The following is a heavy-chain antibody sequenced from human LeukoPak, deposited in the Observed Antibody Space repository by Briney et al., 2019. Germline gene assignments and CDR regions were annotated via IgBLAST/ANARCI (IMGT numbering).Heavy chain of an antibody. V-gene: IGHV1-46*01. J-gene: IGHJ5*02. D-gene: IGHD6-13*01. CDR2: INPSGGST. CDR1: GYTFTSYY. CDR3: ARVLRVTSWYGEEWFDP. Sequence: ASEKVSCKASGYTFTSYYMHWVRQAPGQGLEWRGIINPSGGSTSYAQKFQGRVTMTRDMSTSTVYMELSSLRSEDTAVYYCARVLRVTSWYGEEWFDPWGQGTLVTVSS.